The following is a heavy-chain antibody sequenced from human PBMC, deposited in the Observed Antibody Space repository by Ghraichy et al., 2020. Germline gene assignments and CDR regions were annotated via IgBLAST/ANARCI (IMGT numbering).Heavy chain of an antibody. D-gene: IGHD3-10*01. CDR3: AKYSECYNGIYDAFDI. V-gene: IGHV3-23*01. J-gene: IGHJ3*02. CDR2: IGGGGDAP. Sequence: GGSLRLSCTASGFTFRSYAMSWVRQAPGKGPEWVSVIGGGGDAPGYADSVKGRFTISRDNSKNTLYLQMSSLRAEDTAVYYCAKYSECYNGIYDAFDIWGQGTLVTVSS. CDR1: GFTFRSYA.